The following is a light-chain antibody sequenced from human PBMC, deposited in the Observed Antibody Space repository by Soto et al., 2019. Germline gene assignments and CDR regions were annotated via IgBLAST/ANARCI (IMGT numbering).Light chain of an antibody. Sequence: EVVLTQSPGTLSLSPGERATLSCRASQSVGSSYLAWYQQKFGQAPRLLIYGASSMATGIPDRFSGSGSGTDFSLTISRLEPEDFAVYYCQQYGSAPRTFGQGTKVEIK. CDR2: GAS. J-gene: IGKJ1*01. CDR3: QQYGSAPRT. CDR1: QSVGSSY. V-gene: IGKV3-20*01.